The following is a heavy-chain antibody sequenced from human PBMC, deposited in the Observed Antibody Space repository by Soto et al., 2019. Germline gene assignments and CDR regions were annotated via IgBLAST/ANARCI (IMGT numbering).Heavy chain of an antibody. CDR3: ARGGRVYDILTGYSYFDY. Sequence: VQLGQSGAEVKKPGASVKVSCKASGCTFTGYYMHWVRQAPGQGLGWMGWINPNSGGTNYAQKFQGWVTMTRDTSISTAYMELSRLRSDDTAVYYCARGGRVYDILTGYSYFDYWGQGTLVTVSS. J-gene: IGHJ4*02. V-gene: IGHV1-2*04. CDR1: GCTFTGYY. CDR2: INPNSGGT. D-gene: IGHD3-9*01.